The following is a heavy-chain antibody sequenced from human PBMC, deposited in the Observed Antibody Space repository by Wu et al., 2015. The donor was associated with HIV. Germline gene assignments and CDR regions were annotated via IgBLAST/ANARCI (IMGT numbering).Heavy chain of an antibody. D-gene: IGHD6-19*01. Sequence: QVQLVQSGAEVKKPGASVKVSCKASGYTFTGYYMHWVRQAPGQGLEWMGWINPNSGGSGGTNYAQKFQGRVTMTRDTSISTAYMELSRLRSADTAVYYCASAYSTGWYSDYWGQGTLVTVSS. V-gene: IGHV1-2*02. CDR2: INPNSGGSGGT. CDR1: GYTFTGYY. CDR3: ASAYSTGWYSDY. J-gene: IGHJ4*01.